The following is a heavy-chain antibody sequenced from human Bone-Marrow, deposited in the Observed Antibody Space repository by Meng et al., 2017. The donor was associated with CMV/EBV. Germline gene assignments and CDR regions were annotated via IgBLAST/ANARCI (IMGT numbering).Heavy chain of an antibody. D-gene: IGHD4-11*01. CDR2: IYYSGST. V-gene: IGHV4-59*01. Sequence: GSLRLSCTVSGGSISSYYWSWIRQPPGKGLEWIGYIYYSGSTNYNPSLKSRVTISVDTSKNQFSLKLSSVTAADTAVYYCARDRLTPATSDYSNYHYYYYGMDVWGQGTTVTVSS. CDR3: ARDRLTPATSDYSNYHYYYYGMDV. CDR1: GGSISSYY. J-gene: IGHJ6*02.